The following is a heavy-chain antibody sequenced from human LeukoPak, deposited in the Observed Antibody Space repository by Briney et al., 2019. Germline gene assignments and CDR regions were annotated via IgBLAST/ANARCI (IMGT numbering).Heavy chain of an antibody. CDR2: FDPEDGET. V-gene: IGHV1-24*01. J-gene: IGHJ4*02. CDR1: GYTLTELS. Sequence: ASVKVSCKVSGYTLTELSMHWVRQAPGKGLEWMGGFDPEDGETIYAQKFQGRVTMTEDTSTDTAYMELSSLRSEDTAVYYCATARQYYHDSSGHPYFDYWGQGTLVTVSS. D-gene: IGHD3-22*01. CDR3: ATARQYYHDSSGHPYFDY.